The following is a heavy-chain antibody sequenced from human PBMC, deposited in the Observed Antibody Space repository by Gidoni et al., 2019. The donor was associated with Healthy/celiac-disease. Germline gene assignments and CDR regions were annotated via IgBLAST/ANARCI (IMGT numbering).Heavy chain of an antibody. V-gene: IGHV3-49*05. CDR2: IRSKAYGGTT. CDR1: GFTFGDYA. CDR3: TRASDYYGSGSQGDMDV. Sequence: EVQLVESGGGLVKPGRSLRLSCTASGFTFGDYAMSWFRQAPGKGLEWVGFIRSKAYGGTTEYAASVKGRFTISRDDSKSIAYLQMNSLKTEDTAVYYCTRASDYYGSGSQGDMDVWGQGTTVTVSS. D-gene: IGHD3-10*01. J-gene: IGHJ6*02.